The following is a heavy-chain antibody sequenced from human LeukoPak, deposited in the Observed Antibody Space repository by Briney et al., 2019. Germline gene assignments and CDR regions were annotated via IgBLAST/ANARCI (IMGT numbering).Heavy chain of an antibody. CDR3: ARSLRNAFDI. V-gene: IGHV3-48*01. D-gene: IGHD3-3*01. CDR2: IRSSSSTI. Sequence: GGSLRLSCAASGFTFSSYSMNWVRQAPGKGLEWVSYIRSSSSTIYYADSVKGRFTISTDNANNSLYLQMNSLRAEDTAVYYCARSLRNAFDIWGQGTMVTVSS. CDR1: GFTFSSYS. J-gene: IGHJ3*02.